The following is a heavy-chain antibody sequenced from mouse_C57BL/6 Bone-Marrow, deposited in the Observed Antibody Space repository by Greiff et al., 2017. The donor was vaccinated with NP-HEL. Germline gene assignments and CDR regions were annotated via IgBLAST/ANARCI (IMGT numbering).Heavy chain of an antibody. CDR3: ARWVAY. CDR2: INPYNGGT. CDR1: GYTFTDYY. V-gene: IGHV1-19*01. Sequence: VQLKESGPVLVKPGASVKMSCKASGYTFTDYYMNWVKQSHGKSLEWIGVINPYNGGTSYNQKFKGKATLTVDKSSSTAYMELTSLTSEDSSVYYCARWVAYWGQGTLVTVSA. J-gene: IGHJ3*01.